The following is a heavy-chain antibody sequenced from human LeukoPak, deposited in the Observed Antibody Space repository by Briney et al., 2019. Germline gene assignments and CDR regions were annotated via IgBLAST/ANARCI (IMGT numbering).Heavy chain of an antibody. CDR1: GGTFSSYA. CDR2: IIPIFGTA. J-gene: IGHJ4*02. Sequence: SVKVSCKASGGTFSSYAISWVRQAPGQGLEWMGGIIPIFGTANYAQKFQGRVTMTRNTSISTAYMELSSLRSEDTAVYYCARGLYYGSGSYPDYWGQGTLVTVSS. V-gene: IGHV1-69*05. D-gene: IGHD3-10*01. CDR3: ARGLYYGSGSYPDY.